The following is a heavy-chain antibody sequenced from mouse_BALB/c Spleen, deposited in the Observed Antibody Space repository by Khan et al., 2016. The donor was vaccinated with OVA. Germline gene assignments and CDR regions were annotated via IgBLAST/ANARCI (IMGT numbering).Heavy chain of an antibody. CDR1: GYIFTTYW. CDR2: IYPGTGNI. D-gene: IGHD3-2*02. V-gene: IGHV1-76*01. J-gene: IGHJ2*01. CDR3: AREEALYYFDY. Sequence: VELVESGAELVRPGASVKLSCKTSGYIFTTYWIHWVKQRSGQGLEWIARIYPGTGNIYYSANFKGKATLTADNSSSTAYMQFSSLKSEDSAVYFCAREEALYYFDYWGQGTTLTVSS.